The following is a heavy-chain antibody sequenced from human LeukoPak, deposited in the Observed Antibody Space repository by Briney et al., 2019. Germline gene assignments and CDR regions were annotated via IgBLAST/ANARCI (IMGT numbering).Heavy chain of an antibody. CDR1: GFTFSSYS. CDR2: ISSSSSYI. Sequence: PGGSPRLSCAASGFTFSSYSMNWVRQAPGKGLEWVSSISSSSSYIYYADSVKGRFTISRDNAKYSLYLQMNSLRAEDTAVYYCAREPYKNYYGSGSSDAFDIWGQGTMVTVSS. J-gene: IGHJ3*02. D-gene: IGHD3-10*01. CDR3: AREPYKNYYGSGSSDAFDI. V-gene: IGHV3-21*01.